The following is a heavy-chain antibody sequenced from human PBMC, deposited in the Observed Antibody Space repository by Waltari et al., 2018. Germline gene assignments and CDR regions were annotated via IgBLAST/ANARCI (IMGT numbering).Heavy chain of an antibody. D-gene: IGHD3-22*01. CDR2: IIPIFGTA. CDR3: ARGSADYYDSSGFLPYFDY. V-gene: IGHV1-69*06. J-gene: IGHJ4*02. CDR1: GGTFSSYA. Sequence: QVQLVQSGAEVKKPGSSVKVSCKASGGTFSSYAISWVRQAPGQGLEWMGGIIPIFGTANYAQKVQGRVTITADNSTSTAYMELSSLRSEDTAVYYCARGSADYYDSSGFLPYFDYWGQGTLVTVSS.